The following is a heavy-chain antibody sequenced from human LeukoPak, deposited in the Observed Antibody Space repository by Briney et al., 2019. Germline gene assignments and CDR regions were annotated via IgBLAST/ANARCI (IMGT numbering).Heavy chain of an antibody. CDR2: ISAYNGNT. CDR1: GYTFTSYG. Sequence: GASVTVSCTASGYTFTSYGISWVRQAPGQGLEWMGWISAYNGNTNYAQKLQGRVTMTTDTSTSTAYMELRSLRSDDTAVYYCAREGAVAGTPAFDYWGQGTLVTVSS. V-gene: IGHV1-18*01. CDR3: AREGAVAGTPAFDY. J-gene: IGHJ4*02. D-gene: IGHD6-19*01.